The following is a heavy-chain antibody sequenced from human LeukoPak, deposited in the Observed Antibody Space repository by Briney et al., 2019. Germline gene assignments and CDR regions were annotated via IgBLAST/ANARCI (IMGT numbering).Heavy chain of an antibody. CDR1: GFTFSSHA. V-gene: IGHV3-23*01. J-gene: IGHJ3*02. D-gene: IGHD3-22*01. CDR3: ADTKDYYDSLLSFDI. CDR2: ISGSGGST. Sequence: GGSLRLSCAASGFTFSSHAMSWVRQAPGKGLEWVSAISGSGGSTYYADSVKGRFTISRDNSKNTLYLQMNSLRAEDTAVYYCADTKDYYDSLLSFDIWGQGTMVTVSS.